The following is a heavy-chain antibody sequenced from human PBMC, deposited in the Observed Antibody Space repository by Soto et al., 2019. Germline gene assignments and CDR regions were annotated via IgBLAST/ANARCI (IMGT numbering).Heavy chain of an antibody. J-gene: IGHJ4*02. D-gene: IGHD3-10*01. CDR2: ISSSGNYI. CDR3: ANGYGSTI. V-gene: IGHV3-21*01. CDR1: GFTFSSYG. Sequence: GGSLRLSSAAYGFTFSSYGMNWVRQAPGKGLEWVSSISSSGNYIYYADSVKGRFTISRDNAKNSLYLQMNSLRAEDTAVYYCANGYGSTIWGQGTLVTVSS.